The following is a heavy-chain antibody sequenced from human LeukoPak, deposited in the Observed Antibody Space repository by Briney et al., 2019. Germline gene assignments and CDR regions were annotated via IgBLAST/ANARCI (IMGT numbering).Heavy chain of an antibody. CDR1: GFTFSSYA. CDR3: AKFLGGSSSWDYYYYMDV. Sequence: GGSLRLSCAASGFTFSSYAMSWVRQAPGKGLEWVSAISVSGGSTYYADSVKGRFTISRDNSKNTLYLQMNSLRAEDTAVYYCAKFLGGSSSWDYYYYMDVWGKGNTVTVSS. J-gene: IGHJ6*03. D-gene: IGHD6-6*01. V-gene: IGHV3-23*01. CDR2: ISVSGGST.